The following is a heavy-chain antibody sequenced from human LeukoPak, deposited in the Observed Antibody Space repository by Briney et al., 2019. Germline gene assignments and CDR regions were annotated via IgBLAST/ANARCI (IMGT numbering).Heavy chain of an antibody. CDR1: GGSFSGYY. CDR3: ASLDGPDY. V-gene: IGHV4-34*01. J-gene: IGHJ4*02. CDR2: INHSGST. Sequence: PSETLSLTCAVYGGSFSGYYWSWIRQPPGKGLEWIGEINHSGSTNYNPSLKSRVTISVDTSKNQFSLELSSVTAADTAVYYCASLDGPDYWGQGTLVTVSS. D-gene: IGHD1-1*01.